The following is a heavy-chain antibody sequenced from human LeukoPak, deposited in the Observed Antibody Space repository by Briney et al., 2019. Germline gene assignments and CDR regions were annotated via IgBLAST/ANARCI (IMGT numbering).Heavy chain of an antibody. CDR3: ARGGYYDSSGYSSLGY. Sequence: ASVKVSCKASGYTFTSYYMHWVRQAPGQGLEWMGIINPSGGSTSYAQKFQGRVTMTRDASTSTVYMELSSLRSEDTAVYYCARGGYYDSSGYSSLGYWGQGTLVTVSS. CDR1: GYTFTSYY. CDR2: INPSGGST. V-gene: IGHV1-46*01. D-gene: IGHD3-22*01. J-gene: IGHJ4*02.